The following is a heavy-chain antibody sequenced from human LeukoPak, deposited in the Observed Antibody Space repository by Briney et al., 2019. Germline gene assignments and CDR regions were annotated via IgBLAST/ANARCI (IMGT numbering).Heavy chain of an antibody. CDR1: GGSISSYY. J-gene: IGHJ4*02. V-gene: IGHV4-59*08. Sequence: PSETLSLTCTVSGGSISSYYWSWIRQPPGKGLEWIGYIYYSGSTNYNPSLKSRVTISVDTSKTQFSLKLSSVTAADTAVYYCARLKAPRYYFDYWGQGTLVTASA. CDR3: ARLKAPRYYFDY. CDR2: IYYSGST.